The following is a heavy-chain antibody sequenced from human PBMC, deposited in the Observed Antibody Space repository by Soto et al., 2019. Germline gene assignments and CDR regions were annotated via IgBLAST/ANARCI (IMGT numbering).Heavy chain of an antibody. V-gene: IGHV1-69*13. J-gene: IGHJ5*02. CDR3: ARDSYYYGSGSYYTVNWFDP. CDR1: GGTFSSYA. D-gene: IGHD3-10*01. CDR2: IIPIFGTA. Sequence: SVEVSCKXSGGTFSSYAISWVRQAPGQGLEWMGGIIPIFGTANYAQKFQGRVTITADESTSTAYMELSSLRSEDTAVYYCARDSYYYGSGSYYTVNWFDPWGQGTLVTVSS.